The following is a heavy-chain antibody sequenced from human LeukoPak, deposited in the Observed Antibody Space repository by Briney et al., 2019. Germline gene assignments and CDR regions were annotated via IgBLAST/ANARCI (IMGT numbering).Heavy chain of an antibody. V-gene: IGHV4-34*01. D-gene: IGHD4-17*01. CDR3: ARGRKKYGAHPSDY. CDR2: INHSGST. Sequence: PSETLSLTCAVYGVSFSGYYWSWIRQPPGKGLEWIGEINHSGSTNYNPSLKSRVTISVDTSKNQFSLKLRSVTAADTAVSYCARGRKKYGAHPSDYWGQGTLVTVSS. J-gene: IGHJ4*02. CDR1: GVSFSGYY.